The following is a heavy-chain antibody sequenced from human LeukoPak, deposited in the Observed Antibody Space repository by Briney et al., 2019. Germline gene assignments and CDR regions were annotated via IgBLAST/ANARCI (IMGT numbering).Heavy chain of an antibody. CDR1: GFTFSSYW. CDR2: IKQDASDS. D-gene: IGHD1-1*01. J-gene: IGHJ4*02. V-gene: IGHV3-7*01. CDR3: ATATAGTCHFDY. Sequence: GESLRLSCAASGFTFSSYWMTWVRQAPGKGLEWVANIKQDASDSYYVDSVKGRFTTSRDNAKNSLYLQMDILRAEDTAVYYWATATAGTCHFDYWGQGTLVTVSS.